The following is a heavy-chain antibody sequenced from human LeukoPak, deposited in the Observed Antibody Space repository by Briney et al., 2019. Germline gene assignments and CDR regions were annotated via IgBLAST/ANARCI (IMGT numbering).Heavy chain of an antibody. Sequence: GGSLRLSCAASGFTFSSYAMHWVRQAPGKGLEWVAVISYDGSNKYYADSVKGRFTISRDNAKNSLYLQMNSLRAEDTAVYYCARVLFGGYGRSGAFDIWGQGTMVTVSS. CDR1: GFTFSSYA. V-gene: IGHV3-30*04. CDR3: ARVLFGGYGRSGAFDI. CDR2: ISYDGSNK. D-gene: IGHD5-12*01. J-gene: IGHJ3*02.